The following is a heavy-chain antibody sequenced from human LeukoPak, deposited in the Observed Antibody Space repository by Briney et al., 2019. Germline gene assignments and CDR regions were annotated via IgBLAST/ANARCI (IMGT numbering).Heavy chain of an antibody. D-gene: IGHD1-14*01. Sequence: SETLFLTCNVSGGPINRYYWNWIRQPPGKGLEWIGYIVYTGTTHYNPSLRSRVSMSIDTSTNHFSLSLTSVTAADTAVYYCARVDLEPTKRWFDPWGQGALVTVSS. CDR1: GGPINRYY. CDR2: IVYTGTT. V-gene: IGHV4-59*01. J-gene: IGHJ5*02. CDR3: ARVDLEPTKRWFDP.